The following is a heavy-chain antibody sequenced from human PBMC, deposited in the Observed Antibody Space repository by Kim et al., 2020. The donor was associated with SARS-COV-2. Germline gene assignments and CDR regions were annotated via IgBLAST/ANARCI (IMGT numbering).Heavy chain of an antibody. J-gene: IGHJ4*02. CDR1: GGSFSGYY. CDR2: INHSGST. V-gene: IGHV4-34*01. D-gene: IGHD2-21*02. CDR3: ARGRIISGLLPKVYYFDY. Sequence: SETLSLTCAVYGGSFSGYYWSWIRQPPGKGLEWIGEINHSGSTNYNPSLKSRVTISVDTSKNQFSLKLSSVTAADTAVYYCARGRIISGLLPKVYYFDYWGQGTLVTVSS.